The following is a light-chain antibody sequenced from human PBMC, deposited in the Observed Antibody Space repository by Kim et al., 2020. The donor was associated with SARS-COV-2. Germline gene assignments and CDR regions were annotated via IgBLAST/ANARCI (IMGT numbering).Light chain of an antibody. CDR3: LLYYDGAQV. V-gene: IGLV7-43*01. CDR1: TGAVTSVYF. J-gene: IGLJ2*01. Sequence: PGGTVTLTCASRTGAVTSVYFPSWFQQKPGQPPRSLIYDTRNKHSWTPARFSGSLLGGKAALTLSGVQPEDEALYYCLLYYDGAQVFGGGTQLTVL. CDR2: DTR.